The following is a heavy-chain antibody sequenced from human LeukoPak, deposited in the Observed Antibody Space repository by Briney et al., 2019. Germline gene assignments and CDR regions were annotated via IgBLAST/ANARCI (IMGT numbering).Heavy chain of an antibody. D-gene: IGHD4-17*01. J-gene: IGHJ6*03. CDR1: GGSISSSSYY. Sequence: SETLSLTCTVSGGSISSSSYYWGWIRQPPGKGLEWIGSIYYSGSTYYNPSLKSRVTISVDTSKNQFSLKLSSVTAADTAVYYCASEGTVNYYYMDVWGKGTTVTVSS. CDR3: ASEGTVNYYYMDV. CDR2: IYYSGST. V-gene: IGHV4-39*07.